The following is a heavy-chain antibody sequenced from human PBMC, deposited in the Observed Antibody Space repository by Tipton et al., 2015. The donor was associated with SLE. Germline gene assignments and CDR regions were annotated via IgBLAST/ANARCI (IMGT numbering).Heavy chain of an antibody. CDR1: GGSFSGHY. J-gene: IGHJ4*02. V-gene: IGHV4-34*01. CDR3: AREVGDILTGYYHFDY. D-gene: IGHD3-9*01. Sequence: TLSLTCAVYGGSFSGHYWSWIRQTPGKGLEWIGSIYYSGSTYYNPSLKSRVTISVDTSKNQFSLKLSAVTAADTAVYYCAREVGDILTGYYHFDYWGQGTLVTVSS. CDR2: IYYSGST.